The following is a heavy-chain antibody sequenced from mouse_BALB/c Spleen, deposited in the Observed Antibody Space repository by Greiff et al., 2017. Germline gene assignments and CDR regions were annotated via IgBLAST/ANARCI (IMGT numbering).Heavy chain of an antibody. CDR1: GYSFTGYN. Sequence: VQLQQSGPELGKPGASVKISCKASGYSFTGYNMYWVKQSHRKSLEWIGYIDPYNGGTSYNQKSKGKATLTVDKSSSTAYMHLNSLTSEDSAIYYCARGDGNYYYFDYWGQGTTLTVSS. D-gene: IGHD2-1*01. J-gene: IGHJ2*01. CDR2: IDPYNGGT. V-gene: IGHV1S135*01. CDR3: ARGDGNYYYFDY.